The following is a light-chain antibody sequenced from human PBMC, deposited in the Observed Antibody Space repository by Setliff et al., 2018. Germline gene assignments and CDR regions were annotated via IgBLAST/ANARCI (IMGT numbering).Light chain of an antibody. Sequence: GLISCTGSSSNIGAGYDVHWYQQLPGTAPKLLIYGNSNRPSGVPDRFSGSKSGTSASLAITGLQAEDEADYYCQSYDSSLSALYVFGTGTKV. V-gene: IGLV1-40*01. CDR2: GNS. J-gene: IGLJ1*01. CDR3: QSYDSSLSALYV. CDR1: SSNIGAGYD.